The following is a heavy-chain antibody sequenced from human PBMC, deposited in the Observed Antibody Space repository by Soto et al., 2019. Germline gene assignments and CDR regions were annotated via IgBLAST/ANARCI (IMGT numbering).Heavy chain of an antibody. V-gene: IGHV1-18*01. CDR2: ISAYNGNT. CDR3: XXXXXXXXXXXXXXY. CDR1: GYTFTSYG. J-gene: IGHJ4*02. Sequence: QVQLVQSGAEVKKPGASVKVSCKASGYTFTSYGISWVRQAPGQGLEWMGWISAYNGNTNYAQKLQGRVTMTTDTXXXXXXXXXXXXXXXXXXXXXXXXXXXXXXXXXXXXYWGQGTLVTVSS.